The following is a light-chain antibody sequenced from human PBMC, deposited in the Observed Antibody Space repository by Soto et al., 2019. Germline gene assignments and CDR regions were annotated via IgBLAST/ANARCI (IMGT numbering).Light chain of an antibody. V-gene: IGKV3-11*01. CDR1: QSVSSGF. J-gene: IGKJ5*01. CDR3: QQRQYWPPIT. Sequence: EVVMTQSPATLSVSPGERATLSCRASQSVSSGFLAWYQQKPGQAPRLLIYDTSNRATGVPARFSGSGSGTDFTLTISSLEPEDCAIYYCQQRQYWPPITFGQGTRLE. CDR2: DTS.